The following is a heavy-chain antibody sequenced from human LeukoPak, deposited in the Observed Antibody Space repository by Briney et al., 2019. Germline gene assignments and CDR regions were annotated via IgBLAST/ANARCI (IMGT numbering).Heavy chain of an antibody. CDR3: ASESGRFDY. CDR1: GFTLSSYW. Sequence: PGGSLRLSCAASGFTLSSYWMSWVRQAPGKGLEWVANIKQDGSEKYYVDSVKGRFTISRDNAKNSLYLQMNSLRAEDTAVYYCASESGRFDYWGQGTLVTVSS. D-gene: IGHD1-26*01. CDR2: IKQDGSEK. J-gene: IGHJ4*02. V-gene: IGHV3-7*03.